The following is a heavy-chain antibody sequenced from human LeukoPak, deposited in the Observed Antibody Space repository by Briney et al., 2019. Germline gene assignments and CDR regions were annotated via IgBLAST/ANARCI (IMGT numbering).Heavy chain of an antibody. CDR1: GFTFSEYE. J-gene: IGHJ6*02. CDR3: AGRYCRGGSCLTNYYGMDV. Sequence: PGGSLRLSCVDSGFTFSEYEMNWVRQAPGKGLEWVSYIYYADSVKGRFTISRDNAKNSVYLQMNSLRGDDTAIYFCAGRYCRGGSCLTNYYGMDVWGQGTTVIVSS. D-gene: IGHD2-15*01. V-gene: IGHV3-69-1*02. CDR2: I.